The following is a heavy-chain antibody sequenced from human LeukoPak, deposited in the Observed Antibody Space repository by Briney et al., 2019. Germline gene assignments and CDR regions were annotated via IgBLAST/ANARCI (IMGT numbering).Heavy chain of an antibody. CDR1: GGSFSGYY. J-gene: IGHJ5*02. CDR2: INHSGST. CDR3: ARLRLGLDP. D-gene: IGHD3-16*01. V-gene: IGHV4-34*01. Sequence: SETLSLTCAVYGGSFSGYYWSWIRQPPGMGLEWIGEINHSGSTNYNPSLKSRVTISVDTSKNQFSLKLSSVTAADTAVYYCARLRLGLDPWGQGTLVTVSS.